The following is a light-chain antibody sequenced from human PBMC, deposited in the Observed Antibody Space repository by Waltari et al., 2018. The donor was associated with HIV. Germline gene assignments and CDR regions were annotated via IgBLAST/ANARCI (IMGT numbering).Light chain of an antibody. CDR3: QSYDNNNWV. J-gene: IGLJ3*02. V-gene: IGLV6-57*01. CDR2: EDN. CDR1: SGSIAGND. Sequence: NFMLTQPHSVSGSPGKTVTISCTRSSGSIAGNDVQWYRQRPGSSPTTVIYEDNQRPSGVPDRFSGSIDGSSNSASLTISGLKTEDDADYYCQSYDNNNWVFGGGTKLTVL.